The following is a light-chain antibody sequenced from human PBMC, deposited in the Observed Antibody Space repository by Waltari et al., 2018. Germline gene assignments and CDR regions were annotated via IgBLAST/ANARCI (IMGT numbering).Light chain of an antibody. V-gene: IGKV1D-13*01. J-gene: IGKJ3*01. CDR2: DAS. CDR3: QQYINYPFT. Sequence: AIQLTQSPSSLSASLGDRVTITCRASQGIRSALAWYQQRPGKPPQFLIYDASTLHSGVPSRFSGSGSGTDFSLTINSLQPEVFATYYCQQYINYPFTFGPGTKVDFK. CDR1: QGIRSA.